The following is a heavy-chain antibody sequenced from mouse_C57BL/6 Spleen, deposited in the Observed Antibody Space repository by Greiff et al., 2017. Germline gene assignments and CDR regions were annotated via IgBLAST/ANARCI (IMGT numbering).Heavy chain of an antibody. V-gene: IGHV1-54*01. D-gene: IGHD2-4*01. CDR1: GYAFTNYL. CDR2: INPGSGGT. CDR3: ARYDYDVDY. Sequence: VQLQQSGAELVRPGTSVKVSCKASGYAFTNYLIEWVKQRPGQGLEWIGVINPGSGGTNYNEKFKGKATLTADKSSSPAYMQHSSLTSEDSAVYFCARYDYDVDYWGQGTSVTVSS. J-gene: IGHJ4*01.